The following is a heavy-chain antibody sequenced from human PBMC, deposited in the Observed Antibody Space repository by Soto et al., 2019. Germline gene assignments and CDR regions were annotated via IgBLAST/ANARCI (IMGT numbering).Heavy chain of an antibody. D-gene: IGHD3-16*01. V-gene: IGHV4-59*08. CDR2: IYFAGTT. CDR1: CGSMISYY. CDR3: ARLGAYFQALDS. Sequence: SDTLSLTCTVSCGSMISYYWSWIRQPPGRGLEWIGFIYFAGTTTYNPSLKSRVTISLDASKNRFSLRLTSVTAADTAVYYCARLGAYFQALDSWGQGTLVTVSS. J-gene: IGHJ4*02.